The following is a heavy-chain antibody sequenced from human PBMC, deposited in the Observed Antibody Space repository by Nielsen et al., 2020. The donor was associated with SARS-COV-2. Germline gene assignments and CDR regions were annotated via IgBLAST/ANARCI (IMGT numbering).Heavy chain of an antibody. CDR3: ARDILLQQWLRYYYYGMDV. D-gene: IGHD6-19*01. Sequence: SVKVSCKASGGTFSSYAISWVRQAPGQGLEWMGGIIPIFGTANYAQKFQGRVTITADESTSTAYMELSSLRSEDTAVYYCARDILLQQWLRYYYYGMDVWGQGTTVTVSS. CDR1: GGTFSSYA. CDR2: IIPIFGTA. J-gene: IGHJ6*02. V-gene: IGHV1-69*13.